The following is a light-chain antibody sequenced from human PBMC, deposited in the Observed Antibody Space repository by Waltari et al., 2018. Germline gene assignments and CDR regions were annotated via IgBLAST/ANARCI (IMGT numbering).Light chain of an antibody. Sequence: QSALTQPASVSGSPGQSITIPCPGFNRNVGSYNLVSWYQKHPGKAPKLLIYEGNRRPSGVSNRFSGSKSDNTASLTLSGLQAEDEADYYCCSNVGSSVFFGGGTKLTVL. CDR2: EGN. CDR3: CSNVGSSVF. CDR1: NRNVGSYNL. V-gene: IGLV2-23*03. J-gene: IGLJ2*01.